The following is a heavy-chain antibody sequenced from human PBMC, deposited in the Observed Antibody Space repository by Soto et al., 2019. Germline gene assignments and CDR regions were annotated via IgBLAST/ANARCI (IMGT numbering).Heavy chain of an antibody. CDR1: GGSISSGGYY. CDR3: ARADYDFWSGSQNWFDP. V-gene: IGHV4-31*03. CDR2: IYYSGST. Sequence: SETLSLTCTVSGGSISSGGYYWSWIRQHPGKGLEWIGYIYYSGSTYYNPSLKSRVTTSVDTSKNQFSLKLSSVTAADTAVYYCARADYDFWSGSQNWFDPWGQGTLVTVSS. J-gene: IGHJ5*02. D-gene: IGHD3-3*01.